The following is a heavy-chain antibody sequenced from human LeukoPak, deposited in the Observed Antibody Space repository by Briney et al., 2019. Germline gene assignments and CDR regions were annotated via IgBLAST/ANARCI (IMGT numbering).Heavy chain of an antibody. CDR3: ARVDWGFDY. V-gene: IGHV3-21*01. CDR1: GFTFSTYT. D-gene: IGHD3-16*01. Sequence: GGSLRLSCAASGFTFSTYTLNWVRQPPGKGLEWVSSIRGGSSYIYYADSVKGRFTISRDNAENSLYLQMNSLRAEDTAVYYCARVDWGFDYWGQGTLVTVSS. CDR2: IRGGSSYI. J-gene: IGHJ4*02.